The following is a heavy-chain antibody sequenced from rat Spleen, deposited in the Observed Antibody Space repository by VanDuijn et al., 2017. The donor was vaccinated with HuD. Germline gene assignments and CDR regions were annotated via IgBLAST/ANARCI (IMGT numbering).Heavy chain of an antibody. CDR2: ISYDDTST. D-gene: IGHD1-1*01. J-gene: IGHJ2*01. CDR3: ARRGLEWSFDY. V-gene: IGHV5-29*01. Sequence: EVQLVESDGGLAQPGRSLKLSCVASGFTFSDYYMAWVRQAPTKGLEWVATISYDDTSTYYRDSVKGRFTISRDNAKNTLYLQMDSLRSEDTATYYCARRGLEWSFDYWGQGVTVTVSS. CDR1: GFTFSDYY.